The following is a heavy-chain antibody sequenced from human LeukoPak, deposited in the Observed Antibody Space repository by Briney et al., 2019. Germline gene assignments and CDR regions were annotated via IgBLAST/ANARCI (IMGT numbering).Heavy chain of an antibody. J-gene: IGHJ4*02. Sequence: SQTLSLTCAISGDSVSSNSAARNWIRQSPSRGLEWLGRTYYRSKWYNDYAVSVKSRITINPDTSKNQFSLQLNSVTPEDTAVYYCVRRGYSGYDYFDYWGQGTLVTVSS. CDR1: GDSVSSNSAA. CDR2: TYYRSKWYN. CDR3: VRRGYSGYDYFDY. D-gene: IGHD5-12*01. V-gene: IGHV6-1*01.